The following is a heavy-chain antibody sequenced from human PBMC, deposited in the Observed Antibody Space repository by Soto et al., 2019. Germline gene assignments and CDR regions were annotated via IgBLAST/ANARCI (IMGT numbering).Heavy chain of an antibody. J-gene: IGHJ4*02. CDR1: GGSISSGGYS. CDR3: ARGGTYYYDSSGYYSFDY. V-gene: IGHV4-30-2*01. D-gene: IGHD3-22*01. CDR2: IYHSGST. Sequence: QLQLQESGSGLVKPSQTLSLTCAVSGGSISSGGYSWSWIRQPPGKGLEWIGYIYHSGSTYYNPSLKSRVTISVDRSKNQFSLKLSSVTAADTAVYYCARGGTYYYDSSGYYSFDYWGQGTLVTVSS.